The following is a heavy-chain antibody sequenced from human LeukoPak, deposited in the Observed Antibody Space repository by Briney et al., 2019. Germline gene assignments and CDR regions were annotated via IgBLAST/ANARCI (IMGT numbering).Heavy chain of an antibody. Sequence: GGSLRLSCAASGFTFSSYWMNWARQAPGKGLGWVASINHNGNVNYYVDSVKGRFTISRDNAKNSLYLQMSNLRAEDTAVYFCARGGGLDVWGQGATVTVSS. D-gene: IGHD3-16*01. CDR3: ARGGGLDV. CDR1: GFTFSSYW. CDR2: INHNGNVN. J-gene: IGHJ6*02. V-gene: IGHV3-7*03.